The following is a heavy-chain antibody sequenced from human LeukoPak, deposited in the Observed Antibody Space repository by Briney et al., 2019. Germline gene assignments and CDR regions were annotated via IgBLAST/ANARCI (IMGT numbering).Heavy chain of an antibody. J-gene: IGHJ6*03. CDR3: ARHMWVYYYMDV. Sequence: NPSETLSLTCTVSGGSISSYYWSWIRQPPGKGLEWIGYIYYSGSTNYNPSLKSRVTISVDTSKNQFSLKLSSVTAADTAVYYCARHMWVYYYMDVWGKGTTVTIS. CDR1: GGSISSYY. D-gene: IGHD1-26*01. CDR2: IYYSGST. V-gene: IGHV4-59*01.